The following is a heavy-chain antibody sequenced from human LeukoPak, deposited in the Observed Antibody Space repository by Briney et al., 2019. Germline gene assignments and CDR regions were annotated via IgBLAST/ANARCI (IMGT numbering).Heavy chain of an antibody. J-gene: IGHJ4*02. Sequence: GGSLRLSCAASGFTFSSYGMHWVRQAPGKGPEWVAFIRYDGSNKYYADSVKGRFTISRDNSKNTLYLQMNSLRADDTAVYYCARAASSSSWWLRFDYWGQGTLVTVSS. V-gene: IGHV3-30*02. D-gene: IGHD6-6*01. CDR1: GFTFSSYG. CDR2: IRYDGSNK. CDR3: ARAASSSSWWLRFDY.